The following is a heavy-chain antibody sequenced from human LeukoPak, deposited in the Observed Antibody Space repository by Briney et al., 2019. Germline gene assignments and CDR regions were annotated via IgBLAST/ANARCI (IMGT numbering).Heavy chain of an antibody. J-gene: IGHJ4*02. Sequence: GGSLRLSCSASGFTLSSYWMHWVRQAPGKGLVWVSRINTDGSSTNYADSVKGRFTVSRDNAKNTLYLQMNSLRAEDTAVYYCANLDGYIDYWGQGTLVTVSS. V-gene: IGHV3-74*01. CDR1: GFTLSSYW. D-gene: IGHD5-24*01. CDR2: INTDGSST. CDR3: ANLDGYIDY.